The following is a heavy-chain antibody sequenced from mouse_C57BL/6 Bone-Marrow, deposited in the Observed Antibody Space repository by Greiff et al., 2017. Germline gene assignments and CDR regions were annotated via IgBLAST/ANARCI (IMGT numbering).Heavy chain of an antibody. CDR2: IHPNSGST. V-gene: IGHV1-64*01. Sequence: QVQLQQPGAELVKPGASVKLSCKASGFNITSYWMHWVKQRPGQGLEWIGMIHPNSGSTNYNEKFKSKATLTVEKSSSTAYLQLSSLTSEDAAVYYCARLLGQGGYWGQGTTLTVAS. J-gene: IGHJ2*01. CDR3: ARLLGQGGY. CDR1: GFNITSYW. D-gene: IGHD3-3*01.